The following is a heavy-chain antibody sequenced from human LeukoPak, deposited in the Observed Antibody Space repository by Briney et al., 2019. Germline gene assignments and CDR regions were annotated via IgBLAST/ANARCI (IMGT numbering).Heavy chain of an antibody. Sequence: RASMKVSCKSSGFTFTDHYIHWVRQGPGQGLEWMGYIGPHSTFTSSPQEFQGRVTMTRDASMSTAYMELTRLTSDDTAVYYCVREGEGPLSKDFDYWGQGTLVIVSS. CDR1: GFTFTDHY. CDR3: VREGEGPLSKDFDY. J-gene: IGHJ4*02. D-gene: IGHD2/OR15-2a*01. V-gene: IGHV1-2*02. CDR2: IGPHSTFT.